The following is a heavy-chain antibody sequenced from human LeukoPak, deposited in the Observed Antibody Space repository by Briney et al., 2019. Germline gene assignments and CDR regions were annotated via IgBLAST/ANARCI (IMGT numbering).Heavy chain of an antibody. D-gene: IGHD4-17*01. J-gene: IGHJ5*02. V-gene: IGHV3-15*01. CDR3: TTDLMTTVP. CDR2: IKSITDGGAS. CDR1: GFDFHNAW. Sequence: PGGSLRLSCAASGFDFHNAWMSWVRQAPGRGLEWVGRIKSITDGGASDYAAPVEGRFTISRDDSKTTLYLQMNSLRTEDTAVCYCTTDLMTTVPWGQGTLVTVSS.